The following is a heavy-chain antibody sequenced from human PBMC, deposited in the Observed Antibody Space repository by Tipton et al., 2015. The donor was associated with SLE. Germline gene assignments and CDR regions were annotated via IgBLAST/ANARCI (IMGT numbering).Heavy chain of an antibody. CDR1: RGSIGSSSYY. J-gene: IGHJ6*02. Sequence: TLSLTCTASRGSIGSSSYYWGWIRQSPGMRLEWVGSIRYSGSTYSNPPPKRRVTISLDTSKNQSSLKLSSVTAADTATYYCASPYYDFWTGYRPFYSDMDVWGPGTTVTVAS. D-gene: IGHD3-3*01. CDR2: IRYSGST. CDR3: ASPYYDFWTGYRPFYSDMDV. V-gene: IGHV4-39*07.